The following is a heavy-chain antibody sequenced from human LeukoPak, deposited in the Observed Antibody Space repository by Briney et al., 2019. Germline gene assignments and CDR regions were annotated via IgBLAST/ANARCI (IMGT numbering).Heavy chain of an antibody. V-gene: IGHV3-23*01. CDR2: ISGSGGST. CDR3: AKGDSGSYGALDI. D-gene: IGHD1-26*01. J-gene: IGHJ3*02. Sequence: PGGSLRLSCAASGFTFSSYAMSWVRQAPGKGLEWVSAISGSGGSTYYADSVKGRFTISRDNSKNALYLQMNSLRAEDTAVYYCAKGDSGSYGALDIWGQGTMVTVSS. CDR1: GFTFSSYA.